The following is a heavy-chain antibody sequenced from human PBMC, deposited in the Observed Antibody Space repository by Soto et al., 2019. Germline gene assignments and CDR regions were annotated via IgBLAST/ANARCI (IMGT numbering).Heavy chain of an antibody. Sequence: LQLQESGPGLVKPSETLSLTCTVSGGSISSSSYYWGWIRQPPGKGLEWIGSVYYSGSTYYNPSLKSRVTISVDTSKNQFSLKLSSVTAADTAVYYCARHSSGTFDYWGQGTLVTVSS. V-gene: IGHV4-39*01. CDR3: ARHSSGTFDY. CDR1: GGSISSSSYY. D-gene: IGHD1-1*01. CDR2: VYYSGST. J-gene: IGHJ4*02.